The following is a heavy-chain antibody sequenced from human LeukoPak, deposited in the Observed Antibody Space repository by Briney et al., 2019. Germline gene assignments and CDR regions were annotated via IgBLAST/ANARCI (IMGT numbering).Heavy chain of an antibody. CDR1: GYTFTSYG. D-gene: IGHD3-22*01. J-gene: IGHJ4*02. Sequence: ASVKVSCKASGYTFTSYGISWVRQAPGQGLEWMGWISAYNGNTNYAQKLQGRVTMTTDTSTSTAYMELRSLRSDDTAVYYCARDLVYYDSSGYLLGFDYWGQGTLVTVSS. CDR3: ARDLVYYDSSGYLLGFDY. CDR2: ISAYNGNT. V-gene: IGHV1-18*01.